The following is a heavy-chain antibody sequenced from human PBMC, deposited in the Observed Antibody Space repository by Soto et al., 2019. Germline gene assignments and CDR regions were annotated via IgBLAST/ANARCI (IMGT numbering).Heavy chain of an antibody. CDR3: AKLPVAGSSTFDY. D-gene: IGHD6-19*01. Sequence: GGSLRLSCAASGFTLSSYSMTWVRQAPGKGLEWVSAIRSSGDNTYYADSVKGRFTISRDNSRSTLYLQMNTLRAEDTAVYYCAKLPVAGSSTFDYWGQGVLVTVSS. V-gene: IGHV3-23*01. J-gene: IGHJ4*02. CDR1: GFTLSSYS. CDR2: IRSSGDNT.